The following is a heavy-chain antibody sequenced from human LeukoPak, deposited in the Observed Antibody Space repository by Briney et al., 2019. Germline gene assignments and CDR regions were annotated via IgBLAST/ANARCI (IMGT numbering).Heavy chain of an antibody. CDR1: SGSISSSSYY. CDR3: ARRGDWGWYFDC. CDR2: IYYSGST. J-gene: IGHJ4*02. Sequence: SETLSLTCSVSSGSISSSSYYWGWIRQPPGKGLEWIGSIYYSGSTYYKPSLESRVTISVDTSKNQFSLKLSSVTAADTAVYYCARRGDWGWYFDCWGQGTLVTVSS. V-gene: IGHV4-39*01. D-gene: IGHD2-21*01.